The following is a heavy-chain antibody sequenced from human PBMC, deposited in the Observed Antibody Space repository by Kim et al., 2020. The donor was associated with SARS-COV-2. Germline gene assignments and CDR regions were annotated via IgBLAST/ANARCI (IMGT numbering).Heavy chain of an antibody. V-gene: IGHV3-33*01. J-gene: IGHJ6*02. CDR3: ARDRPGDYLFDGMDV. CDR2: IWYDGSNK. D-gene: IGHD4-17*01. Sequence: GGSLRLSCAASGFTFSSYGMHWVRQAPGKGLEWVAVIWYDGSNKYYADSVKGRFTISRDNSKNTLYLQMNSLRAEDTAVYYCARDRPGDYLFDGMDVWGQGTTVTVSS. CDR1: GFTFSSYG.